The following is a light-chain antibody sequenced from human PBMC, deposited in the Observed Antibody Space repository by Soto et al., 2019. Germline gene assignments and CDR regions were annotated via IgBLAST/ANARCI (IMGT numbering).Light chain of an antibody. Sequence: EIVLTQSPATLSLSPGERATLSCRASQSVSSYFAWYQQKPGQAPRLLIYDASNRATGIPARFSGSGSGTDFTLTISSLEPEDFAVYYCQQRRNWPITFGPGTKVDIK. V-gene: IGKV3-11*01. CDR1: QSVSSY. CDR3: QQRRNWPIT. J-gene: IGKJ3*01. CDR2: DAS.